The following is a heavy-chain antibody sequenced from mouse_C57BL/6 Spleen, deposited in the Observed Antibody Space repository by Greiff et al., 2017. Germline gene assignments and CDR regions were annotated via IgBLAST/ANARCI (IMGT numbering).Heavy chain of an antibody. V-gene: IGHV5-4*01. CDR1: GFTFSSYA. Sequence: EVKLQESGGGLVKPGGSLKLSCAASGFTFSSYAMSWVRQTPEKRLEWVATISDGGSYTYYPDNVKGRFTISRDNAKNNLYLQMSHLKSEDTAMYYCAREGGSHWGQGTLVTVSA. CDR2: ISDGGSYT. CDR3: AREGGSH. J-gene: IGHJ3*01.